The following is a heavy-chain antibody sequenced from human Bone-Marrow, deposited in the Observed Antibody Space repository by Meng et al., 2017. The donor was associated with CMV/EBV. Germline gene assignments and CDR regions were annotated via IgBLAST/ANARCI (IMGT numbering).Heavy chain of an antibody. CDR1: GYSFTDYG. J-gene: IGHJ5*02. CDR3: ARDLEYGGCTTWYAGCFDP. V-gene: IGHV1-18*01. CDR2: ISPYDGDT. Sequence: ASVKVSCKASGYSFTDYGISWVRQAPGQGLEWVGWISPYDGDTKYERKLQGRVTMITDTSTTTAYMELRSLRSYDTAVYYRARDLEYGGCTTWYAGCFDPWGQGTLVTVSS. D-gene: IGHD2-2*01.